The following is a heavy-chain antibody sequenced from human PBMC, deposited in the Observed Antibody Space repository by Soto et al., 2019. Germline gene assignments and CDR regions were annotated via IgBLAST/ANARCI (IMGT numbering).Heavy chain of an antibody. V-gene: IGHV1-69*13. CDR1: GGTFSSYA. Sequence: SVKVSCKASGGTFSSYAISWVRQAPGQGLEWMGGIIPIFGTANYAQKFQGRVTITADESTSTAYMELSSQRSEDTAVYYCAREGIVGATYYYYGMDVWGQGTTVTVSS. CDR3: AREGIVGATYYYYGMDV. J-gene: IGHJ6*02. D-gene: IGHD1-26*01. CDR2: IIPIFGTA.